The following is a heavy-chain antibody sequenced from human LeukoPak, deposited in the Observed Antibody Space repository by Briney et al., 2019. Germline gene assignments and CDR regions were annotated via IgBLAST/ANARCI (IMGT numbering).Heavy chain of an antibody. J-gene: IGHJ4*02. CDR1: GFTMSHYG. V-gene: IGHV3-23*01. CDR2: TSASGAST. CDR3: AKAGAYSSSSYDY. D-gene: IGHD6-6*01. Sequence: PGGSLRLSCAASGFTMSHYGVSWVRQAPGKGLEWVSATSASGASTYYADSVKGRFTISRDISKNTLYLQMNSLRDEDTALYYCAKAGAYSSSSYDYWGQGALVTVSS.